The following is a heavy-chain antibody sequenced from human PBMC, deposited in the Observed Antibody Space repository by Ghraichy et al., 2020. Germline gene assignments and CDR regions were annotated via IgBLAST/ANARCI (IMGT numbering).Heavy chain of an antibody. Sequence: GGSLRLSCAASGFIFSSYAMSWVRQAPGKGLEWVSTSSGSAGSTYYADSVKGRFTISRDNSKNTLDLQMNSLGAEDTAVYYCAKGRFAGRINLYYFDYWGQGTLVTVSS. CDR3: AKGRFAGRINLYYFDY. CDR2: SSGSAGST. D-gene: IGHD6-13*01. V-gene: IGHV3-23*01. CDR1: GFIFSSYA. J-gene: IGHJ4*02.